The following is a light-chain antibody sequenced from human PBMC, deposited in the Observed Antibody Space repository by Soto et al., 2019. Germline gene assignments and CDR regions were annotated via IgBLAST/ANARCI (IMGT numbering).Light chain of an antibody. J-gene: IGKJ3*01. V-gene: IGKV1-9*01. CDR1: QDIKTY. Sequence: IQLTESPSSLSASVGDRVSITCRASQDIKTYLAWYQQKQGKAPKLLISGTFTLQSGVPSRFNGSGSGTDFSLTIIRLQPQDFATYYCQHLNNYPPFTFGRGTKVDLE. CDR3: QHLNNYPPFT. CDR2: GTF.